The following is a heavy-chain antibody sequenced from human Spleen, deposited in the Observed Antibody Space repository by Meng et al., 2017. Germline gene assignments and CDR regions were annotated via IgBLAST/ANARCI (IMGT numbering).Heavy chain of an antibody. J-gene: IGHJ4*02. CDR1: GYTFSSYG. D-gene: IGHD3-10*01. Sequence: ASVKVSCKAPGYTFSSYGITWVRQAPGQGLEWRGWISAFNGNTKHAQKLQGRLTMTTDTSTDTAYMELKSLRSEDTAVYYCAKVAGYYSGSGSYYNPDYWGQGTLVTVSS. V-gene: IGHV1-18*01. CDR2: ISAFNGNT. CDR3: AKVAGYYSGSGSYYNPDY.